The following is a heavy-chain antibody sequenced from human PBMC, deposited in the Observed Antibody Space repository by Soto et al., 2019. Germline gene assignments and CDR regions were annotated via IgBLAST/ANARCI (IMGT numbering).Heavy chain of an antibody. V-gene: IGHV3-33*01. Sequence: PGGSLRLSCAASGFTFSSYGMHWVRQAPGKGLEWVAVIWYDGSNKYYADSVKGRFTISRDNSKNTLYLQMNSLRAEDTAVYYCARDRVARTRQQLVLQYYYGMDVWGQGTTVTVSS. CDR2: IWYDGSNK. J-gene: IGHJ6*02. D-gene: IGHD6-13*01. CDR1: GFTFSSYG. CDR3: ARDRVARTRQQLVLQYYYGMDV.